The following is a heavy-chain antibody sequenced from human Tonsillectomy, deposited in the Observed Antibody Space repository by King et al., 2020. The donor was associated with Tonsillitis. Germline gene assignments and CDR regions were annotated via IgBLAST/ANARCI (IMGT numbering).Heavy chain of an antibody. D-gene: IGHD2-2*01. J-gene: IGHJ6*02. CDR1: AFAFSSYA. CDR2: ISPSGGRT. CDR3: AKYASRSNDYYHYDLDV. Sequence: VQLVESGGGLVQPGGSLRLSCAASAFAFSSYALTWVRQAPGKGLEWGSAISPSGGRTYYADSVKGRFTIYRDNSKNTLYLEMNSLRADDTAVYYCAKYASRSNDYYHYDLDVWGQGTTVTVSS. V-gene: IGHV3-23*04.